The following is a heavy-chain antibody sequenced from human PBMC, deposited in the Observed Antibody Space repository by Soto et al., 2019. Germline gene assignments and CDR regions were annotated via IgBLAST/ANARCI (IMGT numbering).Heavy chain of an antibody. CDR2: INPKSGDT. V-gene: IGHV1-2*02. CDR1: GYTFTGYY. CDR3: VRDPRGGHYYDKRGGYYYTGGNWFDP. Sequence: QVQLVQSGAEVKKPGASVKVSCKASGYTFTGYYMHWVRQAPVQGLEWMGWINPKSGDTNYAQKFQGRVTMTRDTSISTAYMELSRLGSDDTAVYYCVRDPRGGHYYDKRGGYYYTGGNWFDPWGQGTLVTVSS. D-gene: IGHD3-22*01. J-gene: IGHJ5*02.